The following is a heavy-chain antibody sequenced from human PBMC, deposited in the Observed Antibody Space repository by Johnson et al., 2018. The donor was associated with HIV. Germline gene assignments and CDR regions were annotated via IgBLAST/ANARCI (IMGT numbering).Heavy chain of an antibody. J-gene: IGHJ3*01. D-gene: IGHD3-10*01. CDR2: ISYDGSNK. V-gene: IGHV3-30*04. CDR1: GFTFRSYA. Sequence: QVQLVESGGGVVQPGRSLNLSCAASGFTFRSYAMHWVRQAPGKGLEWVAVISYDGSNKYYSESVKGRFTISRDNSKDTLYLQMNSLRAEDTAVYYCAKGREGIKAFDLWGQGTMVTVSS. CDR3: AKGREGIKAFDL.